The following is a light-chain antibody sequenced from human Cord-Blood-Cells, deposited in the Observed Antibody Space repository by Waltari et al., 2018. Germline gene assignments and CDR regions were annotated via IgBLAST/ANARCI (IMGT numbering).Light chain of an antibody. CDR2: KAS. J-gene: IGKJ2*01. CDR1: QSISSW. CDR3: QQRSNWPYT. V-gene: IGKV1-5*03. Sequence: DIQMTQSPSTLSASVGDRVTITCRASQSISSWLTWYQQKPGKAPKLLIYKASSLESGVPSRFSGSGSGTEFTLTISSLQPDDFATYYCQQRSNWPYTFGQGTKLEIK.